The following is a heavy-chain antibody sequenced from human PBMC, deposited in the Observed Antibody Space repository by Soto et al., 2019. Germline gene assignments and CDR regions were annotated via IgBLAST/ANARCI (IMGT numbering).Heavy chain of an antibody. CDR2: VIPIFGTA. D-gene: IGHD3-3*01. J-gene: IGHJ5*02. CDR3: ARAPLRYFGVVKENWFDP. Sequence: GASVKVSCKASGGTFSSYAISWVRQAPGQGLEWMGGVIPIFGTANYAQKFQGRVTITADESTSTAYMELSSLRSEDTAVYYCARAPLRYFGVVKENWFDPWGQGTLVTVSS. V-gene: IGHV1-69*13. CDR1: GGTFSSYA.